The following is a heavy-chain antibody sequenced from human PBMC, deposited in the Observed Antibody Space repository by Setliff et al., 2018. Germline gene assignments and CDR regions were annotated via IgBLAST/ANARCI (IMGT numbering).Heavy chain of an antibody. CDR2: IIPILAIA. V-gene: IGHV1-69*10. Sequence: VASVKVSCKASGGTFSSYAISWVRQAPGQGLEWMGGIIPILAIANYAQKFQGRVTITADKSTSTAYMELSSLRSEDTAVYYCARGGLRGPLNYYYYYMDVWGKGTTVTVSS. CDR3: ARGGLRGPLNYYYYYMDV. J-gene: IGHJ6*03. D-gene: IGHD4-17*01. CDR1: GGTFSSYA.